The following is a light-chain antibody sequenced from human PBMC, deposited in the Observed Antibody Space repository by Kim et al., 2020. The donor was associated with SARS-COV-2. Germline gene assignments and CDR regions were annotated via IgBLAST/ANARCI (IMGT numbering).Light chain of an antibody. CDR2: GKI. Sequence: GQTVRITCQGDRLRRYYARWYQQKPGQASVLVIYGKINRPSGIPDRFAGSSSGNTASLTITGAQAEDEADYYCNSRDSSGNQLVFGGGTKLTVL. CDR1: RLRRYY. V-gene: IGLV3-19*01. CDR3: NSRDSSGNQLV. J-gene: IGLJ3*02.